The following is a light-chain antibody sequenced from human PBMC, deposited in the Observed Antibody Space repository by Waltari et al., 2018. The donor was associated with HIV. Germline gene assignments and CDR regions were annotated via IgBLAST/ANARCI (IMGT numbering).Light chain of an antibody. CDR3: QQLNEYPWT. J-gene: IGKJ1*01. CDR1: QDIRNY. Sequence: DIQLTQSPSFLSASVGDRVNITCRASQDIRNYLAWYQQTLGKAPKLLIYAASSLQSGVPSRFSGSGSGTQFTLTINSLQPEDFATYHCQQLNEYPWTFGQGTQVEIK. V-gene: IGKV1-9*01. CDR2: AAS.